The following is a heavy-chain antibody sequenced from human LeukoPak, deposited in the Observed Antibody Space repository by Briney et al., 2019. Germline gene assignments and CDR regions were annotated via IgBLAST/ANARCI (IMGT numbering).Heavy chain of an antibody. D-gene: IGHD1-26*01. Sequence: GGSLRLSCAASGFTFSGYSMNWVRQAPGKGLEWVSSISSSSSYIYYADSVKGRFTISRDNAKNSLYLQMNSLRAEDTAVYYCARDGEIVGAPFDYWGQGTLVTVSS. V-gene: IGHV3-21*01. CDR3: ARDGEIVGAPFDY. J-gene: IGHJ4*02. CDR1: GFTFSGYS. CDR2: ISSSSSYI.